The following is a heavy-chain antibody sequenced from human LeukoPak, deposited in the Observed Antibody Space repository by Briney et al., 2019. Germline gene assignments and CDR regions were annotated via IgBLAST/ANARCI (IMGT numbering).Heavy chain of an antibody. CDR1: GGTFSSYA. D-gene: IGHD2-15*01. Sequence: SVKVSCKASGGTFSSYAISWVRQAPGQGLEWMGRIIPIFGTANYAQKFQGRVTITTDESTSTAYMELSSLRSEDTAVYYRARGYCSGGSCYNGGTYDYWGQGTLVTVSS. V-gene: IGHV1-69*05. CDR3: ARGYCSGGSCYNGGTYDY. CDR2: IIPIFGTA. J-gene: IGHJ4*02.